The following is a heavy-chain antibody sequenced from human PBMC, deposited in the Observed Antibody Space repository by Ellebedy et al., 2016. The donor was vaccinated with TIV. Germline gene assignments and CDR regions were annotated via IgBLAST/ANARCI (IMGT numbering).Heavy chain of an antibody. Sequence: MPSETLSLTCAVYGGSFSGYYWSWIRQPPGKGLEWIGEINHSGSTNYNPSLKSRVTISVDTSKNQFSLKLSSVTAADTAVYYRARDIGGGNSDYWGQGTLVTVSS. D-gene: IGHD4-23*01. V-gene: IGHV4-34*01. CDR2: INHSGST. CDR3: ARDIGGGNSDY. J-gene: IGHJ4*02. CDR1: GGSFSGYY.